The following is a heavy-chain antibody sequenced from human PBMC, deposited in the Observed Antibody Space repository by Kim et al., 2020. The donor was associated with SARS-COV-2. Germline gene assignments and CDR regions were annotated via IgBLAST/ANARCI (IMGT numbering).Heavy chain of an antibody. D-gene: IGHD5-18*01. CDR2: ISSSSSYI. V-gene: IGHV3-21*01. J-gene: IGHJ6*02. Sequence: GSLRLSCAASGFTFSSYSMNWVRQAPGKGLEWVSSISSSSSYIYYADSVKGRFTISRDNAKNSLYLQMNSLRAEDTAVYYCARGSGYSYGFVYGMDVWGQGTTVTVSS. CDR1: GFTFSSYS. CDR3: ARGSGYSYGFVYGMDV.